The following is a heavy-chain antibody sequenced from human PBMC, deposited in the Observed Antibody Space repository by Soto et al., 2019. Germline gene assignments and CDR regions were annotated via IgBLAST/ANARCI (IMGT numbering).Heavy chain of an antibody. Sequence: SETLSLTCTVSGASINSGDYYWSWIRQSPGKGLEWIGYIYYSGNTYYKPSLKSRVTISIDTSKNQFSLKLSSVTAADTAVYYCARVRHVDRAVALWGQGTLVTVSS. CDR2: IYYSGNT. CDR1: GASINSGDYY. V-gene: IGHV4-30-4*01. D-gene: IGHD5-18*01. J-gene: IGHJ4*02. CDR3: ARVRHVDRAVAL.